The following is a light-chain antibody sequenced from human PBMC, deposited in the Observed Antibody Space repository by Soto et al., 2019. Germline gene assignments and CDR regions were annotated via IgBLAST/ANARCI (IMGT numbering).Light chain of an antibody. J-gene: IGLJ2*01. Sequence: QAVLTQPASVSGAPGQSITIACTGTSSDVGRYNFVSWYQHHPGKAPKLMIYDVNNRPSGVSNRVSGSNSGNTASLTISGLQAEGEADYYCSSYASNRAVLFGGGTKLTVL. V-gene: IGLV2-14*03. CDR2: DVN. CDR1: SSDVGRYNF. CDR3: SSYASNRAVL.